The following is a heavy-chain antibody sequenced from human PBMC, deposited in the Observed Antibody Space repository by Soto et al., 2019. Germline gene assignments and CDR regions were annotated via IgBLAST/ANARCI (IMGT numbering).Heavy chain of an antibody. J-gene: IGHJ4*02. Sequence: EVQLVESGGGLVQPGGSLKLSCAASGFTFSGSAIHWVRQASGKGLEWVGRIRSKFNSYATAYAASVQGRFTISRDDSKNTAYLQMNSRKTEDTAVYYCIAMTTVTTFSSHWGQGTLVTVSS. CDR1: GFTFSGSA. CDR3: IAMTTVTTFSSH. D-gene: IGHD4-17*01. V-gene: IGHV3-73*01. CDR2: IRSKFNSYAT.